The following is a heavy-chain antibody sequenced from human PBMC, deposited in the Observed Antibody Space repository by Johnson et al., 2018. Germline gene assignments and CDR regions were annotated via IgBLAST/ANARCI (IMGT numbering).Heavy chain of an antibody. CDR3: AKGGEGNDDTPAYYYYMDV. CDR2: ISYDGSNK. CDR1: GFTFSSYD. J-gene: IGHJ6*03. V-gene: IGHV3-30*18. D-gene: IGHD1-1*01. Sequence: QVQLVESGGGVIQPGRSLRLACAVSGFTFSSYDMHWVRQAPGKGLEWVTFISYDGSNKYYAESERGRFTISRDNFKNTLYLQMNSLRPEDTAVYYCAKGGEGNDDTPAYYYYMDVWGKGTTVTVTS.